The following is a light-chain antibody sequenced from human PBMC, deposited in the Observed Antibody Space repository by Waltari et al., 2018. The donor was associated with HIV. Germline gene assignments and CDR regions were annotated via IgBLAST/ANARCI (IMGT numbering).Light chain of an antibody. CDR2: QNS. CDR3: QAWDSSSAVV. J-gene: IGLJ2*01. CDR1: KLGDTY. Sequence: SYELTQPPSVSVSPGQTASITCSGDKLGDTYASWYQQKPGQYPVLVIHQNSKRPSGIPERFSGSNSGDTATLTISGTQAVDEADYYCQAWDSSSAVVFGGGTKLTVL. V-gene: IGLV3-1*01.